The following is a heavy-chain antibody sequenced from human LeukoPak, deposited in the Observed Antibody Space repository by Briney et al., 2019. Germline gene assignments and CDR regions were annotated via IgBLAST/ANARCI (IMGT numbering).Heavy chain of an antibody. V-gene: IGHV4-39*07. D-gene: IGHD6-19*01. CDR2: IYYSGST. J-gene: IGHJ4*02. Sequence: SETLSLTCTVSGGSISSNFNYWGWIRQPPGKGLEWIGSIYYSGSTYYNPSLKSRVTISVDTSKNQFSLKLSSVTAADTAVYYCARDQIAVEFRYWGQGTLVTVSS. CDR1: GGSISSNFNY. CDR3: ARDQIAVEFRY.